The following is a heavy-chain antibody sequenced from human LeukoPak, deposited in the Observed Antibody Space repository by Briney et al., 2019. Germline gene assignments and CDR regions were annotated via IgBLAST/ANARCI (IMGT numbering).Heavy chain of an antibody. J-gene: IGHJ4*02. D-gene: IGHD2-2*01. V-gene: IGHV3-30*02. CDR2: IRYDGSNK. CDR3: AKGCSSTSCYADEVY. Sequence: GGSLRLSCAASGFTFSSYGMHWVRQAPGKGLEWVAFIRYDGSNKYYADSVKGRFTISRDNSKNTLYLQMNSLRAEDTAVYYCAKGCSSTSCYADEVYWGQGTLVTVSS. CDR1: GFTFSSYG.